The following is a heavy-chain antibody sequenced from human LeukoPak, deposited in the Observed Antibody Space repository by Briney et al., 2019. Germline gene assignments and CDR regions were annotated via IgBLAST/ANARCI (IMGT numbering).Heavy chain of an antibody. J-gene: IGHJ4*02. V-gene: IGHV4-39*07. Sequence: SETLSLACTVAGGSISSNNYFWGWIRQSPGRGLEWIGNVYYDGNTYYNPSLKSRITISVDTSKNQFSLKLSSVTAADTAVYYCAREYCSGGSCYRDYWGQGTLVTVSS. CDR2: VYYDGNT. D-gene: IGHD2-15*01. CDR1: GGSISSNNYF. CDR3: AREYCSGGSCYRDY.